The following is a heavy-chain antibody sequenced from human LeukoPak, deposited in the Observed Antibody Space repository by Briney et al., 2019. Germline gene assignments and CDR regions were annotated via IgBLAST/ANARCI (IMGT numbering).Heavy chain of an antibody. CDR3: ASSDSSGYYYSLDY. CDR2: IIPIFGTA. CDR1: GGTFSSYA. V-gene: IGHV1-69*05. J-gene: IGHJ4*02. D-gene: IGHD3-22*01. Sequence: SVKVSCKASGGTFSSYAISWVRQAPGQGLEWMGGIIPIFGTANYAQQFQGRVTITTDESTSTAYMELSSLRSEDTAVYYCASSDSSGYYYSLDYWGQGTLVTVSS.